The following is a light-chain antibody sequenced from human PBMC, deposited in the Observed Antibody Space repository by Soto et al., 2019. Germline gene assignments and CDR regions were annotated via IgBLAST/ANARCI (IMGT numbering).Light chain of an antibody. CDR1: QSVSSSY. V-gene: IGKV3-20*01. CDR2: GAS. Sequence: DIVLTQSPGTLSLSPGERATLSCRASQSVSSSYLAWYQQKPGQAPRLLIYGASSRATGIPDRISGSGSGTDFTLTISRLEPEDFAVYYCHQYGSSPSTFGQGTKVDI. CDR3: HQYGSSPST. J-gene: IGKJ1*01.